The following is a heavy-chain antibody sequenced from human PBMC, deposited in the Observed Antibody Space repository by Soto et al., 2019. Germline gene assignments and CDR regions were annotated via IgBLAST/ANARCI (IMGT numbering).Heavy chain of an antibody. CDR1: GFTFSSYS. CDR3: ARDFMGYSYGAYYYYGMDV. D-gene: IGHD5-18*01. V-gene: IGHV3-21*01. CDR2: ISSSSSYI. J-gene: IGHJ6*02. Sequence: GGSLRLSCAASGFTFSSYSMNWVRQAPGKGLEWVSSISSSSSYIYYADSVKGRFTISRDNAKNSLYLQMNSLRAEDTAVYYCARDFMGYSYGAYYYYGMDVWGQGTTVTVSS.